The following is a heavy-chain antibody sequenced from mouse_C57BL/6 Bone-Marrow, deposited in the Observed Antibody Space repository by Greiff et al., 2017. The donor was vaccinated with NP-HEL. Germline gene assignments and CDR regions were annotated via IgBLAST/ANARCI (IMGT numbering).Heavy chain of an antibody. D-gene: IGHD1-1*01. Sequence: QVQLKQPGAELVKPGASVKMSCKASGYTFTSYWITWVKQRPGQGLEWIGDIYPGSGSTNYNEKFKSKATLTVDTSSSTAYMQLSSLTSEDSAVYYCARKGSSYDAMDYWGQGTSVTVSS. CDR1: GYTFTSYW. CDR2: IYPGSGST. V-gene: IGHV1-55*01. J-gene: IGHJ4*01. CDR3: ARKGSSYDAMDY.